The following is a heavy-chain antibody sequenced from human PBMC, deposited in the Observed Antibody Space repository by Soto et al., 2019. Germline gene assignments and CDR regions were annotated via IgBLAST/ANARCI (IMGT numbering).Heavy chain of an antibody. D-gene: IGHD3-10*01. V-gene: IGHV1-3*01. CDR3: ARAVARGVKTIYCYSGMDV. CDR1: GYTFSNFA. Sequence: VKVSCKASGYTFSNFAMHWVRQAPGQRLEWMGWINPGSGNTKYSQTFQGRVTITRDTSASTAYMELSSLRSEDTAVYYCARAVARGVKTIYCYSGMDVWGQGTTVTVSS. J-gene: IGHJ6*02. CDR2: INPGSGNT.